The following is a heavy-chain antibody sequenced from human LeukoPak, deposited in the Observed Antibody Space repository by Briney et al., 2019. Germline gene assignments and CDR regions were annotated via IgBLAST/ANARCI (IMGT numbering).Heavy chain of an antibody. CDR2: INHSGST. D-gene: IGHD2-15*01. Sequence: SETLSLTCAVYGGSFSGYYWSWIRQPPGKGLEWMGEINHSGSTNYNPSLKSRGTISVDTSKNQFSLKLSSVTAADTAVYYCARGRQRKDFLFDYWGQGTLVSVSS. CDR3: ARGRQRKDFLFDY. V-gene: IGHV4-34*01. CDR1: GGSFSGYY. J-gene: IGHJ4*02.